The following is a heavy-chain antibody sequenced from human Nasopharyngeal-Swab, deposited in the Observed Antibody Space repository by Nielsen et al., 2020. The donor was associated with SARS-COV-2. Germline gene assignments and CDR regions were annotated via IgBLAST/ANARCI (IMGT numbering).Heavy chain of an antibody. Sequence: SETLSLTCTVSGYSISSGFYWGWIRQPPGKGLEWIGSIYRTGDTYHNPSLKSRVTISVDTSKNQFSLKLSSVTAADTAVYYCARGWYDFWSGYFSNGMDVWGQGTTVTVSS. V-gene: IGHV4-38-2*02. CDR1: GYSISSGFY. CDR3: ARGWYDFWSGYFSNGMDV. J-gene: IGHJ6*02. D-gene: IGHD3-3*01. CDR2: IYRTGDT.